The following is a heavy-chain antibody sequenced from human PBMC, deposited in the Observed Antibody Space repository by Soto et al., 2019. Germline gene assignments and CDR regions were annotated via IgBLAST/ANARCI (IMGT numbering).Heavy chain of an antibody. CDR2: IKQDGSEK. D-gene: IGHD1-1*01. V-gene: IGHV3-7*04. CDR1: GFSFSSYW. Sequence: PGGSLRLSCAASGFSFSSYWMSWVRQAPGKGLEWVANIKQDGSEKYYVDSVKGRFTISRDNAKNSLYLQMNSLRAEDTAVYYCARARNRNPYYSCYYMDVWGKGTTVTVSS. CDR3: ARARNRNPYYSCYYMDV. J-gene: IGHJ6*03.